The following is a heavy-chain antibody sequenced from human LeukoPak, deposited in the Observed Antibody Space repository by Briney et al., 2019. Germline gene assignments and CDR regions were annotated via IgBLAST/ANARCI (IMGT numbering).Heavy chain of an antibody. Sequence: PGGSLRLSCAASGFTFSSYSMNWVRQAPGRGLEWGSSISSSSSYIYYADSVKGRFTISRDNAKNSLYLQMNSLRAEDTAVYYCARDYPVAQTTVTPDYWGQGTLVTVSS. CDR2: ISSSSSYI. J-gene: IGHJ4*02. V-gene: IGHV3-21*01. CDR1: GFTFSSYS. CDR3: ARDYPVAQTTVTPDY. D-gene: IGHD4-17*01.